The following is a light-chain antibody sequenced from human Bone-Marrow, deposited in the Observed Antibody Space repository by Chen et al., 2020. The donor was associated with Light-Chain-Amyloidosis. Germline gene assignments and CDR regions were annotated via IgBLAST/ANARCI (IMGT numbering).Light chain of an antibody. Sequence: YVLTPPSSVSVAPGHTATIACGGNNIGSTSVHWYQQTPGQAPLLVVYDDSDRPSGIPERFSGSNSGNTATLTSSRVEAGDAADYYCQVWDRSSDRPVFGGGTKLTVL. J-gene: IGLJ3*02. V-gene: IGLV3-21*02. CDR3: QVWDRSSDRPV. CDR2: DDS. CDR1: NIGSTS.